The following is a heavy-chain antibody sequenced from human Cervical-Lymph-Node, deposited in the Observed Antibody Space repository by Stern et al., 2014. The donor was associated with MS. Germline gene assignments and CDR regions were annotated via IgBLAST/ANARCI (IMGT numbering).Heavy chain of an antibody. CDR1: GFTFASYS. D-gene: IGHD6-13*01. CDR2: INTDGSSP. J-gene: IGHJ4*02. CDR3: SGSNWYFFDY. Sequence: EVQLVESGGGLVQPGGSLRLSCAASGFTFASYSMHWVRQVPGKGLVWVSRINTDGSSPRYADSVKGLFTISRDNAKNMLYLEMNSLRAEDTAVYYCSGSNWYFFDYWGQGILVTVSS. V-gene: IGHV3-74*01.